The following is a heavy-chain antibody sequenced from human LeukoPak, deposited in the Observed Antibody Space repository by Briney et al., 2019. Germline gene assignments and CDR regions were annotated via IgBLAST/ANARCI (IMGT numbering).Heavy chain of an antibody. Sequence: RASVKVSCKASGYTFTGYYMHWVRQAPGQGLEWMGWINPNSGGTNYAQKFQGRVTMTRDTSISTAYMELSRLRSDDTAVYYCARDLEQKPYSSSWYAPIYYYYGMDVWGQGTTVTVSS. CDR3: ARDLEQKPYSSSWYAPIYYYYGMDV. V-gene: IGHV1-2*02. CDR1: GYTFTGYY. D-gene: IGHD6-13*01. CDR2: INPNSGGT. J-gene: IGHJ6*02.